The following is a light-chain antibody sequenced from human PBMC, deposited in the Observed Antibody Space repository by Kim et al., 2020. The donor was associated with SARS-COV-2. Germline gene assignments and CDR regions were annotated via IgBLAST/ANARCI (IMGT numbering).Light chain of an antibody. CDR1: QDIGND. CDR2: SAS. CDR3: LQHRTYPIT. J-gene: IGKJ5*01. Sequence: PSVEDRVTITCRASQDIGNDLGWYQQKPERAPKRLIYSASNIQSGVPSRFSGSVSETEFTLTINSLQPEDFATYFCLQHRTYPITFGQGTRLWIK. V-gene: IGKV1-17*01.